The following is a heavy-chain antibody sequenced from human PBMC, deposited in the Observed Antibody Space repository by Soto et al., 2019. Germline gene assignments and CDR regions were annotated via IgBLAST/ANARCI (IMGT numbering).Heavy chain of an antibody. V-gene: IGHV3-49*02. D-gene: IGHD1-26*01. CDR3: SGARSPDTAYLSLY. J-gene: IGHJ4*02. Sequence: SRTLADTGSGFPFLHVAINRIRQSPGKAVEWLGLIRNQTSQETTDYAADVKGRFTISRDTSNGIAYMKINSLNLGESAVYHCSGARSPDTAYLSLYWGQG. CDR2: IRNQTSQETT. CDR1: GFPFLHVA.